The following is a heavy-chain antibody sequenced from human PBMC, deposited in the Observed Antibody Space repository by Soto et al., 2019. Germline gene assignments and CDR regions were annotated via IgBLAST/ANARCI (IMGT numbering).Heavy chain of an antibody. D-gene: IGHD4-17*01. J-gene: IGHJ4*02. CDR2: IGTSGGAT. CDR1: GFTFSTYA. V-gene: IGHV3-64*04. Sequence: GGSLRLSCSASGFTFSTYAMHWVRQAPGKGLEYVSGIGTSGGATHYADSVKGRFTISRDNSMNTLYLQMHSLRAEDTAVYYCAKSPGYGDHFDYWGQGSLVTVSS. CDR3: AKSPGYGDHFDY.